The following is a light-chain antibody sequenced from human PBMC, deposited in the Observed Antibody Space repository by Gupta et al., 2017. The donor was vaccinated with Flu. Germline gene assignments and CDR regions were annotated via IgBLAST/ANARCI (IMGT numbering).Light chain of an antibody. CDR1: SSDVGGYNY. CDR3: SSYAGSNKGV. V-gene: IGLV2-8*01. CDR2: EVN. J-gene: IGLJ1*01. Sequence: SGSPGQSVTISCTGTSSDVGGYNYVSWYQQHPGTAPKLMIYEVNTRPSGVPDRFSGSKSGNTASLTVSGLQAEDEADYYCSSYAGSNKGVF.